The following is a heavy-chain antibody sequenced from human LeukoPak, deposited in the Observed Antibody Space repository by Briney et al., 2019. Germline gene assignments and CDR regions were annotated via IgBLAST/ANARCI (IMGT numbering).Heavy chain of an antibody. Sequence: SETLSLTCTVSGGSISRYYWSWIRQPPGKGLEWIGYISYSGSTNYNPSLKSRVTISVDTSKNQFSLKLNSMTATDTAVYYCTRHSGSYYDNYDYWGQGTLVTVSS. CDR2: ISYSGST. J-gene: IGHJ4*02. CDR1: GGSISRYY. CDR3: TRHSGSYYDNYDY. V-gene: IGHV4-59*08. D-gene: IGHD1-26*01.